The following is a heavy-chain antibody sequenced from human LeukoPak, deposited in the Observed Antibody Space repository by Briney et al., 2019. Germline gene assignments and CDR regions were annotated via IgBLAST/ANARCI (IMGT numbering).Heavy chain of an antibody. CDR2: IYYSGST. CDR3: ARDRPIIAVAGIDAFDI. CDR1: GDSISSTNYY. D-gene: IGHD6-19*01. J-gene: IGHJ3*02. Sequence: SETLSLTCTVSGDSISSTNYYWGWIRQPPGKGLEWIGSIYYSGSTYYNPSLESRVTISVDTSKNQFSLKLSSVTAADTAVYYCARDRPIIAVAGIDAFDIWGQGTMVTVSS. V-gene: IGHV4-39*02.